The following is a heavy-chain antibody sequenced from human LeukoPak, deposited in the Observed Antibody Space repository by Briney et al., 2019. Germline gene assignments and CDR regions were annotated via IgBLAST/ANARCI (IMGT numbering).Heavy chain of an antibody. Sequence: ASVKVSCKASGYTFTSYAMHWVRQAPGQRLEWMGWINAGNGNTKYSQKFQGRVTITRDTSASTAYMELSSLRSEDTAVYYCARVGTYSSSWAPHYYYYYYGMDVWGQGTTVTVSS. CDR2: INAGNGNT. CDR1: GYTFTSYA. D-gene: IGHD6-13*01. V-gene: IGHV1-3*01. J-gene: IGHJ6*02. CDR3: ARVGTYSSSWAPHYYYYYYGMDV.